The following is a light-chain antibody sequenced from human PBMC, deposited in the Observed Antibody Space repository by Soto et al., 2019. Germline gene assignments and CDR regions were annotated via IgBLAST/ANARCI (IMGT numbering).Light chain of an antibody. CDR1: SSDVGSYNR. CDR3: SSYTASRTVYVV. J-gene: IGLJ2*01. CDR2: EVS. Sequence: QSALTQPPSVSASPGQSVTISCTGTSSDVGSYNRVSWYQKPPGTAPKLVIFEVSNRPSGVPDRFSGSKSGNTASLTISGLQAEDEADYYCSSYTASRTVYVVFGGGTQLTVL. V-gene: IGLV2-18*02.